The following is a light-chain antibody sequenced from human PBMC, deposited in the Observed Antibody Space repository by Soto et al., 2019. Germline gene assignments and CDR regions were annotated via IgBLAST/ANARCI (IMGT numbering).Light chain of an antibody. Sequence: QSALTQPASVSGSPGQWITISCTGNSSDVGGYNYVSWYLQHPGKAPKLMIYDVSNRPSGVSKRLSGSKSGNTASLTISGLQSEDEADYYCSSYTRSSSVFGTGTKLTVL. CDR1: SSDVGGYNY. CDR2: DVS. CDR3: SSYTRSSSV. V-gene: IGLV2-14*01. J-gene: IGLJ1*01.